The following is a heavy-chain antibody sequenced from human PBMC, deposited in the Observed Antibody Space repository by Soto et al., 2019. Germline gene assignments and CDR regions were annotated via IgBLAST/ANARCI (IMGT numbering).Heavy chain of an antibody. D-gene: IGHD4-17*01. V-gene: IGHV3-43*01. J-gene: IGHJ5*02. CDR3: AAADFGDFPNWFAP. CDR1: GFLFKDYS. CDR2: ISWGNGDRT. Sequence: EVQLVESGGAVVQPGGSLRLSCVGSGFLFKDYSMHWVRQVPGKGLEWVSLISWGNGDRTYYAESVKGRFTISRDNDRNSVFLHMISVRTDDTALYYCAAADFGDFPNWFAPWGQGTLVTVSS.